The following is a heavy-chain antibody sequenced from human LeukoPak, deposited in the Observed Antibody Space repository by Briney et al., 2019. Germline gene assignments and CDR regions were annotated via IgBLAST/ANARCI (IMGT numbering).Heavy chain of an antibody. V-gene: IGHV1-24*01. D-gene: IGHD1-7*01. CDR1: XYTXXELS. Sequence: SVXXSXXVSXYTXXELSXHWXRQAPGKGLEWMGGFDPEDGETIYAQKFQGRVTMTEDTSTDTAYMELSSLRSEDTAVYYCATGKYWNYISFDYWGQGTLVTVSS. CDR3: ATGKYWNYISFDY. J-gene: IGHJ4*02. CDR2: FDPEDGET.